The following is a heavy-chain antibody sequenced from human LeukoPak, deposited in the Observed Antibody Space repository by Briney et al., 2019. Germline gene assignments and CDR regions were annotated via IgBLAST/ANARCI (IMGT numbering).Heavy chain of an antibody. J-gene: IGHJ4*02. CDR3: AKGTTITIFGTSFDY. CDR2: ISWNSGSI. Sequence: GGSLRLSCAASGFSFDDCAMHWVRQTPGKGLEWVSGISWNSGSIGYVDSVKGRFTISRDNAKNSLYLQMNSLTTEDTALYYCAKGTTITIFGTSFDYWGQGTLVTVSS. D-gene: IGHD3-3*01. V-gene: IGHV3-9*01. CDR1: GFSFDDCA.